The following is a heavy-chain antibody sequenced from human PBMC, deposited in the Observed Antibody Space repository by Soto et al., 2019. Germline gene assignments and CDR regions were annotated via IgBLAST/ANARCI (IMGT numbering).Heavy chain of an antibody. J-gene: IGHJ1*01. Sequence: VQLQQWGAGLLKTSETLSLTCAVYGGSFSGYYWSWIRQTPGKRLEWVGDINHGGSANYNPSLKSRVSFSLDLSRDRFSRKLNSAMAADNAVYSCARYSSTWSKYLQHSGRGSLVIVSS. D-gene: IGHD6-13*01. CDR1: GGSFSGYY. CDR2: INHGGSA. CDR3: ARYSSTWSKYLQH. V-gene: IGHV4-34*01.